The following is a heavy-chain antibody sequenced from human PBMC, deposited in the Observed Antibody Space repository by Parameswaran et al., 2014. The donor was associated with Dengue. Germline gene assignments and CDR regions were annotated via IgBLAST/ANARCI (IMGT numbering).Heavy chain of an antibody. CDR3: ARLVEAVGNYFDF. J-gene: IGHJ4*02. CDR2: INYSGKT. D-gene: IGHD6-13*01. V-gene: IGHV4-39*07. Sequence: VRQAPGKGLEWIGSINYSGKTYYKSSLKNRVIISVDRSKNQFSLKLTSVTAADTAIYYCARLVEAVGNYFDFWGQGALVTVSS.